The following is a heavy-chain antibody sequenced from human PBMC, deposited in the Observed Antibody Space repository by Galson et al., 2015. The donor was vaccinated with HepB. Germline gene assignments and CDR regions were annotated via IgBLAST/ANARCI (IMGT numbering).Heavy chain of an antibody. D-gene: IGHD6-13*01. CDR1: GFTVTNNW. CDR2: IEEDETTK. J-gene: IGHJ5*02. V-gene: IGHV3-7*03. Sequence: SLRLSCAVSGFTVTNNWMTWLRQAPGKGLEWVASIEEDETTKHYVDFVKGRFTLSKDRAENTLYLQMNSLRVEDTAVYYCATGSLDPWGQGTLVTVSS. CDR3: ATGSLDP.